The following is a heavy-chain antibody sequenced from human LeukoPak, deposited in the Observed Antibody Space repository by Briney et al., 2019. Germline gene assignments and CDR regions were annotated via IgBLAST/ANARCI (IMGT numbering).Heavy chain of an antibody. CDR1: GFTFSSYA. J-gene: IGHJ6*02. CDR2: ISGSGGST. CDR3: AKVFRGEGPYYYYGMDV. D-gene: IGHD3-10*01. V-gene: IGHV3-23*01. Sequence: GGSLRLSCAASGFTFSSYAMSWVRQAPGKGLEWVSAISGSGGSTYYADSVKGRFTISRDNSKNTLYLQMDSLRAEDTAVYYCAKVFRGEGPYYYYGMDVWGQGTTVTVSS.